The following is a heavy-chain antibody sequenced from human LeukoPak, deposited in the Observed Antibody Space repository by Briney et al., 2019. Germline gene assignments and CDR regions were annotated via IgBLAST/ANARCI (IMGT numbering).Heavy chain of an antibody. J-gene: IGHJ5*02. CDR3: ARVWSFSKYYDFWSGYYGVRGFDP. D-gene: IGHD3-3*01. CDR1: GYTFTGYY. V-gene: IGHV1-2*02. CDR2: INPNSGGT. Sequence: GASVKVSCKASGYTFTGYYMHWVRQAPGQGLEWMGWINPNSGGTNYAQKFQGRVTMTRDTSISTADMELSRLRSDDTAVYYCARVWSFSKYYDFWSGYYGVRGFDPWGQGTLVTVSS.